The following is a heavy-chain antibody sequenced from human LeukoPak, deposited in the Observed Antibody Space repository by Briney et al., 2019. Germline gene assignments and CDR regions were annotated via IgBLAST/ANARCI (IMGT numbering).Heavy chain of an antibody. D-gene: IGHD3-9*01. CDR3: ARDHNYDILMFDY. CDR2: INHSGST. J-gene: IGHJ4*02. Sequence: PSETLSLTCAVYGGSFSGYYWSWIRQPPGKGLEWIGEINHSGSTNYNPSLKSRVTISVDTSKNQFSLQLSSVTPEDTAVYYCARDHNYDILMFDYWGQGTLVTVSS. V-gene: IGHV4-34*01. CDR1: GGSFSGYY.